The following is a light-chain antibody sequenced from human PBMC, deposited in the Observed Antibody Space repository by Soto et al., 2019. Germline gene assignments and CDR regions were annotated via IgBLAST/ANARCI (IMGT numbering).Light chain of an antibody. CDR2: GAS. J-gene: IGKJ1*01. Sequence: EIVLTQSPGTLSLSPGERATLSCRASQSVSSRYLAWYQQKPGQAPRLLIYGASSRATGIPARFSGSGSGTEFTLTINSLQSEDFAVYYCQQYNNWPPTWTFGQGTKVDI. CDR3: QQYNNWPPTWT. V-gene: IGKV3-15*01. CDR1: QSVSSRY.